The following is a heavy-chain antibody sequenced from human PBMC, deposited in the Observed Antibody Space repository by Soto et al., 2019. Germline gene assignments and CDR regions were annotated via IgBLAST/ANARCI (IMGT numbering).Heavy chain of an antibody. J-gene: IGHJ1*01. Sequence: SETLSLTFTFSVGSISRRYYYWSWIRQPPGKGLEWIGYIYHSGSTYYNPSLKSRVTISVDTSKNQFSLKLSSVTAADTAVYYCARGVRHWGQGTLVTVS. CDR2: IYHSGST. V-gene: IGHV4-30-4*01. CDR3: ARGVRH. CDR1: VGSISRRYYY.